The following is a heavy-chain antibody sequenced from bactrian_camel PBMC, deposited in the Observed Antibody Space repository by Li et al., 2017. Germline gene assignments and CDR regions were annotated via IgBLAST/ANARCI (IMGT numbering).Heavy chain of an antibody. J-gene: IGHJ4*01. CDR2: INSAAKVL. CDR3: AKHGQYGGGRYYDY. CDR1: GLRELFGNSYY. V-gene: IGHV3S1*01. D-gene: IGHD6*01. Sequence: HVQLVESGGGLVQPGGSLRLSCATSGLRELFGNSYYVSWVRQAPGKGLEWVSCINSAAKVLDYADSVKGRFTISRDNSKNTLYLQLNSLKTEDTAMYYCAKHGQYGGGRYYDYWGQGTQVTVS.